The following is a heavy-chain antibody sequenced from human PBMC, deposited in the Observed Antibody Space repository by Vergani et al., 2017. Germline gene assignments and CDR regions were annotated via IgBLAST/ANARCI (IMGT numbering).Heavy chain of an antibody. V-gene: IGHV4-39*07. J-gene: IGHJ5*02. CDR1: GGSITYGAFY. Sequence: QLQLQESGPGLVKPSETLSLTCTVSGGSITYGAFYWGWIRQSPGKGLEWIGSIYYSENKFYNPSLESRVTLSIDTTKNQFSPTLTSVTAADTAVYYCASDTHSGQRADRWGQGILVTVTS. D-gene: IGHD6-19*01. CDR2: IYYSENK. CDR3: ASDTHSGQRADR.